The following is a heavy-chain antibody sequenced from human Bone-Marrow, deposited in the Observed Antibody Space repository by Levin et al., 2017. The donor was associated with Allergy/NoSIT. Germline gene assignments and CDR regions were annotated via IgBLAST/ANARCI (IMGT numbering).Heavy chain of an antibody. CDR2: ITDDGNSE. D-gene: IGHD5-24*01. V-gene: IGHV3-30*18. CDR1: GFAFSRYA. J-gene: IGHJ3*02. CDR3: AKAPELATIGGALDI. Sequence: GGSLRLSCAASGFAFSRYAMHWVRQAPGKGLEWVAVITDDGNSEYYGHSVRGRFTVSRDNSKNNLYLHMNTLRPADSAVYYCAKAPELATIGGALDIRGQGTMVTV.